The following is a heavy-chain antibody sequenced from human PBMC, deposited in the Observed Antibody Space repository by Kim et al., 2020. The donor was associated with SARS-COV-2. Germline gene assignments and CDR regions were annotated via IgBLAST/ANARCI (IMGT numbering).Heavy chain of an antibody. D-gene: IGHD3-9*01. Sequence: NIYYAASLGARFTFSRGNAKNALYLHMNSLGDVDTAVYFCARDFDWALDLWGQGTLVTVSS. J-gene: IGHJ5*02. V-gene: IGHV3-48*02. CDR3: ARDFDWALDL. CDR2: NI.